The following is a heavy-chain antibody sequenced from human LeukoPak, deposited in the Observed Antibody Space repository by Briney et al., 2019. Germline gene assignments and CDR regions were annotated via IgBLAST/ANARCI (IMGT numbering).Heavy chain of an antibody. V-gene: IGHV3-21*01. Sequence: GGSLRLSCAASGFTFTSYSMNWVRQAPGKGLEWVSSITSSGSYIYYADSVKGRFTISRDNVKNSLYLQMNSLRPEDTAVYYCARFGYNDFDYWGQGTLVTVS. CDR2: ITSSGSYI. D-gene: IGHD5-24*01. CDR1: GFTFTSYS. J-gene: IGHJ4*02. CDR3: ARFGYNDFDY.